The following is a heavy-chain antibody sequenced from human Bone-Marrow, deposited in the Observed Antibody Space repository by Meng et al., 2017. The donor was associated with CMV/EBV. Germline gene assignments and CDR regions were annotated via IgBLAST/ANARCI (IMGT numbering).Heavy chain of an antibody. J-gene: IGHJ4*02. V-gene: IGHV3-48*03. D-gene: IGHD1-1*01. CDR2: ISHSGSST. Sequence: GESLKISCAASGFTFSSYEMNWVRQAPGKGLEWVSYISHSGSSTHYADSVRGRFTISRDNAKNSLFLQMNSLRAEDTAVYYCARDGSGYGSPLGGQGTLVTVSS. CDR1: GFTFSSYE. CDR3: ARDGSGYGSPL.